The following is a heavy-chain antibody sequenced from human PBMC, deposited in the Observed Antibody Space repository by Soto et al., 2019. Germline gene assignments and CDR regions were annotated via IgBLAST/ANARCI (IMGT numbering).Heavy chain of an antibody. CDR2: IGGSSGTT. CDR1: GLTFSNFA. V-gene: IGHV3-23*01. J-gene: IGHJ4*02. Sequence: SLRLSCEVSGLTFSNFAMSWVRQAPGKGLEWASAIGGSSGTTFYAGSVKGRFTISKDYAKNMLYLQMNSLRAEDTAVYYCAKFKGFNWNYVFDYWGQGVPVTVSS. D-gene: IGHD1-7*01. CDR3: AKFKGFNWNYVFDY.